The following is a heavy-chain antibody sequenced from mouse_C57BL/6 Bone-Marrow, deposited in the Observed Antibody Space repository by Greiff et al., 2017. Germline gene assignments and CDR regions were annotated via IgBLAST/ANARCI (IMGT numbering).Heavy chain of an antibody. CDR3: ARGVLGFAY. CDR2: IYPGDGDT. J-gene: IGHJ3*01. V-gene: IGHV1-82*01. Sequence: VQLQQSGPELVKPGASVKISCKASGYAFSSSWMNWVKQRPGKGLEWIGRIYPGDGDTNYNGKFKGKATLTADKSSSTAYMQLSSLTSEDSAVYFCARGVLGFAYWGQGTLVTVSA. CDR1: GYAFSSSW.